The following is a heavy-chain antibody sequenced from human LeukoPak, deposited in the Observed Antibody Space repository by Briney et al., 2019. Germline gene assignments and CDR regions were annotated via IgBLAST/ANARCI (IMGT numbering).Heavy chain of an antibody. J-gene: IGHJ4*02. CDR2: IYYSGST. Sequence: SETLSLTCTVSGGSISSSSYYWGWIRQPPGKGLEWIGSIYYSGSTYYNPSLKSRVTISVDTSKNQFSLKLSSVTAADTAVYYCARLGYGSGSYCSVPDYWGQGTLVTVSS. D-gene: IGHD3-10*01. CDR1: GGSISSSSYY. CDR3: ARLGYGSGSYCSVPDY. V-gene: IGHV4-39*01.